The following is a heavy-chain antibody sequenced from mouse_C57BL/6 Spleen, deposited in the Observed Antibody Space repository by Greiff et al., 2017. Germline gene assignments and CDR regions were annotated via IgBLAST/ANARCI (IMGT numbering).Heavy chain of an antibody. V-gene: IGHV3-8*01. Sequence: VQLKESGPGLAKPSQTLSLTCSVTGYSITSAYWNWIRKFPGNKLEYMGYISYSGSTYYNPSLKSRISITRDTSKNQYYLQLNSVTTEDTATYYGARRAGTGPYFDVWGTGTTVTVSS. CDR3: ARRAGTGPYFDV. CDR2: ISYSGST. J-gene: IGHJ1*03. CDR1: GYSITSAY. D-gene: IGHD3-1*01.